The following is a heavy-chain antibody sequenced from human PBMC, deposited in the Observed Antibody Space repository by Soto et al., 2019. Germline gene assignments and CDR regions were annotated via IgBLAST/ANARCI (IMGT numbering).Heavy chain of an antibody. CDR1: GGSISSGDYY. D-gene: IGHD2-2*01. Sequence: SETLSLTCTVSGGSISSGDYYWSWIRQPPGKGLEWIGYIYYSGSTYYNPSLKSRVTISVDTSKNQFSLKLSSVTAADTAVYYCARRLTEYLNNWFDTWGQGTLVTVSS. CDR2: IYYSGST. CDR3: ARRLTEYLNNWFDT. J-gene: IGHJ5*02. V-gene: IGHV4-30-4*01.